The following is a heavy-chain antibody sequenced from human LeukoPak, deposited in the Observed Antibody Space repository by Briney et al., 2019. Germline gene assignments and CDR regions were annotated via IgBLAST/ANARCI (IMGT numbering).Heavy chain of an antibody. D-gene: IGHD6-19*01. CDR2: INPNSGGT. J-gene: IGHJ3*02. CDR3: ARFGLGKHIEVAGIPFDI. Sequence: ASVKVSCKASGYTFTGYYMHWVRQAPGQGLEWMGWINPNSGGTNYAQKFQGRVTMTRDTSISTAYMELSRLRSDDTAVYYCARFGLGKHIEVAGIPFDIWGQGTMVTVSS. V-gene: IGHV1-2*02. CDR1: GYTFTGYY.